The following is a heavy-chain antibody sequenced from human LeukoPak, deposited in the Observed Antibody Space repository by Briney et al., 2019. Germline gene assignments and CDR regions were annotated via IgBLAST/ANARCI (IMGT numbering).Heavy chain of an antibody. CDR3: AYRPGSYYDILTGYPHGMDV. CDR1: GYTFTSHG. D-gene: IGHD3-9*01. V-gene: IGHV1-18*01. CDR2: ISAYNGNT. J-gene: IGHJ6*02. Sequence: ASVKVSCKASGYTFTSHGISWVRQAPGQGLEWMGWISAYNGNTNYAQKLQGRVTMTTDTSTSTAYMELRSLRSDDTAVYYCAYRPGSYYDILTGYPHGMDVWGQGTTVTVSS.